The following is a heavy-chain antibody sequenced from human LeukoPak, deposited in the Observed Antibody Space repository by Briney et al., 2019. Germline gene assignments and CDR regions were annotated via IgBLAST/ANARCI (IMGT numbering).Heavy chain of an antibody. V-gene: IGHV3-64*04. D-gene: IGHD3-22*01. CDR2: ITNNGGST. CDR3: AKDQVWIVVGSFDY. CDR1: GFTFSDYA. Sequence: GGSLRLSCSVSGFTFSDYAMHWVRQAPGKGLEYVSAITNNGGSTYYADSAKGRFSVSRDNSKNTLYLQMTSLRAEDTAVYYCAKDQVWIVVGSFDYWGQGTLVTVSS. J-gene: IGHJ4*02.